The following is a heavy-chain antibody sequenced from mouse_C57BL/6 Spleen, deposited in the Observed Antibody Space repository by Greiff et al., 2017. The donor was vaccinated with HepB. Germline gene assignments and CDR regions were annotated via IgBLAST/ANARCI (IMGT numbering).Heavy chain of an antibody. CDR3: TKHYYDGSSYLDY. CDR2: IDPETGGT. D-gene: IGHD1-1*01. CDR1: GYTFTDYE. J-gene: IGHJ4*01. V-gene: IGHV1-15*01. Sequence: QVQLQQSGAELVRPGASVTLSCKASGYTFTDYEMHWVKQTPVHGLEWIGAIDPETGGTAYNQKFKGKAILTADKSSSTAYMELRSLTSEDSAVYYCTKHYYDGSSYLDYWGQGTSVTVSS.